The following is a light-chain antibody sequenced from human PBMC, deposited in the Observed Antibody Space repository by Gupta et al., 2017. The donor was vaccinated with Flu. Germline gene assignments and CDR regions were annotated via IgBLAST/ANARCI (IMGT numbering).Light chain of an antibody. J-gene: IGKJ4*01. Sequence: DIQLTQSPSFLSASVGDRVTITCRASQGISSSLAWYQQKPGKAPKLLIYDAATLQSGVPSRFSGSGSGTDFTLTITNRQPEDFASYYCQHRNRSPFTFGRGTKVEI. CDR3: QHRNRSPFT. CDR2: DAA. CDR1: QGISSS. V-gene: IGKV1-9*01.